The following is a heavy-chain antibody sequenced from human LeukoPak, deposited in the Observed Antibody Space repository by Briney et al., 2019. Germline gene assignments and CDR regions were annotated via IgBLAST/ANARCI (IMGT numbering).Heavy chain of an antibody. Sequence: PGGSLRLSCAASGFTLSSYWMSWVRQAPGKGLEWVANIKQDGSEKYYVDSVKGRFTISRDNAKNSLYLQMNSLRAEDTAVYYCASSGYYYEYFDAFDIWGQGTMVTVSS. CDR3: ASSGYYYEYFDAFDI. CDR2: IKQDGSEK. D-gene: IGHD3-22*01. CDR1: GFTLSSYW. V-gene: IGHV3-7*01. J-gene: IGHJ3*02.